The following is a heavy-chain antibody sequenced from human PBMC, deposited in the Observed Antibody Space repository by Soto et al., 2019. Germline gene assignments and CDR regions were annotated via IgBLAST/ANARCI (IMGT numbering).Heavy chain of an antibody. V-gene: IGHV1-58*01. D-gene: IGHD2-8*01. Sequence: SVKVSCKASGFTFTSSAFQWVRQARGQRLEWIGWIAVGSGHTNYAQRFQDRVTLTRDMSTATTYMELSRLTSENTAIYYCAADATAWQQMVPSDYWGQGTLVTVSS. CDR1: GFTFTSSA. J-gene: IGHJ4*02. CDR2: IAVGSGHT. CDR3: AADATAWQQMVPSDY.